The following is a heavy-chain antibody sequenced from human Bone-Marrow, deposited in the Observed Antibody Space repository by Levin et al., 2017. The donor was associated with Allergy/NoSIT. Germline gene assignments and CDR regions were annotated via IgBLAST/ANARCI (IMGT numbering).Heavy chain of an antibody. Sequence: VASVKVSCKVSGYTLTEFSMHWVRQAPGQGLEWMGGFDPEDGETIYAQKFQGRVTMTEDTSTDTASMELSSLRSEDTAMYYCATEPAHGLEKYYDTSGLGDWGQGTLVTVSS. D-gene: IGHD3-22*01. CDR1: GYTLTEFS. J-gene: IGHJ4*02. CDR3: ATEPAHGLEKYYDTSGLGD. V-gene: IGHV1-24*01. CDR2: FDPEDGET.